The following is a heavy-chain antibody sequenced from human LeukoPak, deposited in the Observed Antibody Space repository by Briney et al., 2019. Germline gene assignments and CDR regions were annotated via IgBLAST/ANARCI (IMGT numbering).Heavy chain of an antibody. Sequence: GASAKVSCKASGYTFTSYAMHWVRQAPGQRLEWMGWINADNGNTKYSQKFQGRVTITRDTSANTAYMELSSLRSEDTAVYYCARGGYCSGGSCYGWFDPWGQGTLVTVSS. J-gene: IGHJ5*02. CDR2: INADNGNT. V-gene: IGHV1-3*01. D-gene: IGHD2-15*01. CDR1: GYTFTSYA. CDR3: ARGGYCSGGSCYGWFDP.